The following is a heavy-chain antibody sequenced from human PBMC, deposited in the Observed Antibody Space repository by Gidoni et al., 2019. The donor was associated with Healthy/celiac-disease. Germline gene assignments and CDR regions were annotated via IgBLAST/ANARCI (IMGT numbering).Heavy chain of an antibody. Sequence: EVQLLESGGGLVQPGGSLRLSCAASGFPFSSYAMSWVRQAPGKGLEWVSAISGSGGSTYYADSVKGRFTISRDNSKNTLYLQMNSLRAEDTAVYYCARSLSGWYVGYYYGMDVWGQGTTVTVSS. CDR1: GFPFSSYA. J-gene: IGHJ6*02. D-gene: IGHD6-19*01. CDR3: ARSLSGWYVGYYYGMDV. CDR2: ISGSGGST. V-gene: IGHV3-23*01.